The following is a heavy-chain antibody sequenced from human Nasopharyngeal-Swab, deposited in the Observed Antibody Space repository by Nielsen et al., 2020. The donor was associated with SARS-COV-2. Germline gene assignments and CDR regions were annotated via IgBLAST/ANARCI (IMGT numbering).Heavy chain of an antibody. D-gene: IGHD1-26*01. Sequence: VRQAPGKGLERVAYVSRSSSRSYYADSVEGRFTISRDNPKNSLFLQMDSLRDEDTAVYFCVRDVAMVGATLDTWGQGTLVTVSS. CDR2: VSRSSSRS. CDR3: VRDVAMVGATLDT. V-gene: IGHV3-48*02. J-gene: IGHJ1*01.